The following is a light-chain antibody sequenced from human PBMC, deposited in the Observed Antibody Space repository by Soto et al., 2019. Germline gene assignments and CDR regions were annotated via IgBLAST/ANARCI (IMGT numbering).Light chain of an antibody. V-gene: IGKV3-20*01. Sequence: IGLTQSPGTLSLSPGERATLSCRASQSVSSSYLAWYQQKPGQAPRLVMFAASSAGTGIPDRFSGGGPGTDFTLTISRLEPEDFAVYYCHQYDRSPRTFGQGTKVDI. CDR3: HQYDRSPRT. J-gene: IGKJ1*01. CDR2: AAS. CDR1: QSVSSSY.